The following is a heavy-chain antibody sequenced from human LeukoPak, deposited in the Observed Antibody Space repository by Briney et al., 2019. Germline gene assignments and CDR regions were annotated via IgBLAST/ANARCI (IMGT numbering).Heavy chain of an antibody. CDR3: VSVTIFGVVIVK. CDR2: IYYSGST. J-gene: IGHJ4*02. D-gene: IGHD3-3*01. Sequence: PSETLSLTCTVSGGSISSSSYYWGWIRQPPGKGLEWIGSIYYSGSTYYNPSLKSRVTISVDTSKNQFSLKLSSVTAADTAVYYCVSVTIFGVVIVKWGQGTLVTVSS. V-gene: IGHV4-39*01. CDR1: GGSISSSSYY.